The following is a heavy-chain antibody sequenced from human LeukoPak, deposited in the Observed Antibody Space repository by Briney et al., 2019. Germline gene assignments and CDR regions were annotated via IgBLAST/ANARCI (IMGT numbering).Heavy chain of an antibody. Sequence: GGSLRLSCAASGFTLSSYAMHWVRQAPGKGLEWVAVISYDGSNKYYADSVKGRFTISRDNSKNTLYLQMNSLRAEDTAVYYCARESGAWDSLRYDYWGQGTLVTVSS. CDR1: GFTLSSYA. V-gene: IGHV3-30-3*01. D-gene: IGHD1-26*01. CDR3: ARESGAWDSLRYDY. J-gene: IGHJ4*02. CDR2: ISYDGSNK.